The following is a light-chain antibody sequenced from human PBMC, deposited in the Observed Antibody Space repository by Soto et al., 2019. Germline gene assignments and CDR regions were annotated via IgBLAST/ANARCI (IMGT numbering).Light chain of an antibody. Sequence: ENILTQSPGTLSLSPGERATLSCRASQSVGSTYLGWYQQKPGQAPRLLLYDASSRATGIPDRFSGSVSGTDFTLTISRLEPEDFAVYYCQQYVSSPYSFGQGTKLEI. CDR1: QSVGSTY. CDR2: DAS. V-gene: IGKV3-20*01. J-gene: IGKJ2*01. CDR3: QQYVSSPYS.